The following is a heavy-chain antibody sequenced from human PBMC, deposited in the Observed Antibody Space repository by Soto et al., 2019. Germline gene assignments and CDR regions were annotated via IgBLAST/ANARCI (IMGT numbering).Heavy chain of an antibody. J-gene: IGHJ4*02. Sequence: SLRLSCTASGFTFSSYWMSWVRQAPGKGLEWVANIKQDGSEKYYVDSVKGRFTISRDNAKNSLYLQMNSLRAEDTAVYYCARDRSEDFWSGYLGPFDYWGQGTLVTVSS. CDR2: IKQDGSEK. D-gene: IGHD3-3*01. CDR3: ARDRSEDFWSGYLGPFDY. CDR1: GFTFSSYW. V-gene: IGHV3-7*03.